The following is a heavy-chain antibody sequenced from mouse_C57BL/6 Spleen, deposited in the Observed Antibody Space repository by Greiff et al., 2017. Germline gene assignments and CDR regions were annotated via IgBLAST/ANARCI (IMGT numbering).Heavy chain of an antibody. CDR1: GYTFTDYE. J-gene: IGHJ4*01. V-gene: IGHV1-15*01. CDR2: IDPETGGT. CDR3: TRTGGYAMDY. Sequence: QVHVKQSGAELVRPGASVTLSCKASGYTFTDYEMHWVKQTPVHGLEWIGAIDPETGGTAYNQKFKGKAILTADKSSSTAYMELRSLTSEDSAVYYWTRTGGYAMDYWGQGTSVTVSS.